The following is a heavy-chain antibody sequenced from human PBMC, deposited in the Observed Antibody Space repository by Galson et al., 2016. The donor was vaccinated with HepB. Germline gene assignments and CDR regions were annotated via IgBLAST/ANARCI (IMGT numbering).Heavy chain of an antibody. V-gene: IGHV4-61*02. D-gene: IGHD2/OR15-2a*01. Sequence: TLSLTCTVSGASISSGVHYWSWIRQPAGKGLEWIGRIYTIDTTTYNPSLESRVTMSVDTSKNQFSLRLTSWTAAHTAVYYCARGIVHFDYRGQGALVTVSS. CDR3: ARGIVHFDY. CDR1: GASISSGVHY. J-gene: IGHJ4*02. CDR2: IYTIDTT.